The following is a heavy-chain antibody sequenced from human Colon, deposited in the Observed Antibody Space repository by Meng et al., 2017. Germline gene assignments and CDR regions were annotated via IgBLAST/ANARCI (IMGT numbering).Heavy chain of an antibody. CDR3: GTDIYD. Sequence: GGSLRLSCAASGFTFTTAWMTWVRWTPGRGLEWVGRIKSNNDGGTTDYAAPVKGRFTISRDDSKSTLYLQMNSLKIEDTAMYYCGTDIYDWGQGTLVTVSS. J-gene: IGHJ4*02. V-gene: IGHV3-15*01. CDR2: IKSNNDGGTT. CDR1: GFTFTTAW. D-gene: IGHD2/OR15-2a*01.